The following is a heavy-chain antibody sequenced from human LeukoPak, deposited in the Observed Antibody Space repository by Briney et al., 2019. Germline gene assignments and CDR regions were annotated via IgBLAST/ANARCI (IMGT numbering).Heavy chain of an antibody. CDR1: GFTFSSSA. CDR2: ISGSAGST. CDR3: AKGSRKTTVTDFDC. V-gene: IGHV3-23*01. Sequence: GGSLRLSCAASGFTFSSSAMSWVRQAPGKGLEWVSAISGSAGSTYYADSVKGRFTISRDNSKNTLYLQMNCLRVEDTAVYYCAKGSRKTTVTDFDCWGQGALVTVSS. D-gene: IGHD4-17*01. J-gene: IGHJ4*02.